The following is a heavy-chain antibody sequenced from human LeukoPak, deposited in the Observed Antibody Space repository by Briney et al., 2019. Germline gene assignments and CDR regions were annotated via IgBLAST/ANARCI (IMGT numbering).Heavy chain of an antibody. J-gene: IGHJ4*02. D-gene: IGHD3-22*01. Sequence: SETLSLTCAVYGGSFSGYYWSWIRQPPGKGLEWIGEINHSGSTNYNPSLKSRVTISVDTSKNQFSLKLSSVTAADTAVYYCALTGVVVTRIDCWGQGTLVTVSS. CDR1: GGSFSGYY. CDR2: INHSGST. V-gene: IGHV4-34*01. CDR3: ALTGVVVTRIDC.